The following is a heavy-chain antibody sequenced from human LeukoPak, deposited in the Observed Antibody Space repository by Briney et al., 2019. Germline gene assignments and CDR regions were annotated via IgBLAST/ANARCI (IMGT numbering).Heavy chain of an antibody. CDR1: GYTFTSYE. V-gene: IGHV1-8*01. D-gene: IGHD3-22*01. J-gene: IGHJ4*02. Sequence: ASVKVSCKASGYTFTSYEINWVRQATGHGLEWMGWMNPNSGDTAYAQKFQGRITMTRSTSITTAYRELSGLRSDDTAVYYCARGLGSYDSSELTWPMISFWGQGTQVTVSS. CDR3: ARGLGSYDSSELTWPMISF. CDR2: MNPNSGDT.